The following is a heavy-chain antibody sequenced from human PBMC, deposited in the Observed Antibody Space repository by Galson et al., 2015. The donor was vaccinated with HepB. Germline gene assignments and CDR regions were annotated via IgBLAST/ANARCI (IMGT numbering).Heavy chain of an antibody. CDR3: AGGGGWTLDH. V-gene: IGHV3-7*01. CDR2: IKEDGSEP. D-gene: IGHD6-19*01. Sequence: SLRLSCAVSGFTISTYWMSWVRQAPGKGLEWVANIKEDGSEPLYVDSVKGRFTISRDSAKTSLYLEMNNLRAEDTAVYYCAGGGGWTLDHWGQGTLVTVSS. CDR1: GFTISTYW. J-gene: IGHJ4*02.